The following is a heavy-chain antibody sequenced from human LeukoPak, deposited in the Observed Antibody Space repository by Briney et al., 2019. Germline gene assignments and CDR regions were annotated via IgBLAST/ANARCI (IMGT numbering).Heavy chain of an antibody. CDR1: GGSISSGGYY. D-gene: IGHD6-6*01. CDR3: AAGYSSSSGAYYYYYYYMDV. J-gene: IGHJ6*03. CDR2: IYYSGST. Sequence: SQTLSLTCTVSGGSISSGGYYWSWIRQHPGKGLEWIGYIYYSGSTYYNPSLKSRVTISVDTSKNQFSLKLSSVTAADTAVYYCAAGYSSSSGAYYYYYYYMDVWGKGTTVTVSS. V-gene: IGHV4-31*03.